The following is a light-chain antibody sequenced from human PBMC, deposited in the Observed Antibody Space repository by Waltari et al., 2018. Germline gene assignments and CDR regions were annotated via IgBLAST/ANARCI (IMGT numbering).Light chain of an antibody. CDR2: DVS. CDR1: SSDVDDYNF. V-gene: IGLV2-23*02. Sequence: QSALTQPASVSGSPGQSIPISCTGPSSDVDDYNFVSWYQQHPGKAPKRMIYDVSKRPSGVSNRFSGSKSGNTASLTISGLQAEDEADYHCCSYAPSSTHVAFGGGTRLTVL. J-gene: IGLJ2*01. CDR3: CSYAPSSTHVA.